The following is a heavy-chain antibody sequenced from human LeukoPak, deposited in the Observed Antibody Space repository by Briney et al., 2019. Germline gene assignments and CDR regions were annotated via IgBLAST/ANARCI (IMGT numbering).Heavy chain of an antibody. V-gene: IGHV2-5*01. D-gene: IGHD3-9*01. CDR3: AHSSYYDVLEGIDY. CDR2: IHWNDDK. Sequence: SGPTLVNPTQTLTLTCTFSGFSLSTSGVGVGWIRQPPGKALEWLALIHWNDDKRYSPSLRSRLTITKDTSKNQVVLTVTNMDPVDTATYYCAHSSYYDVLEGIDYWGQGTLVTVSS. CDR1: GFSLSTSGVG. J-gene: IGHJ4*02.